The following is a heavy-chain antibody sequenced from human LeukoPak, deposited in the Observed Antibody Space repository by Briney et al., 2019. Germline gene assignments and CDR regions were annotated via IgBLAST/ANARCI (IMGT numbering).Heavy chain of an antibody. J-gene: IGHJ1*01. CDR1: DYTFTSYG. Sequence: ASVKVSCKASDYTFTSYGISWVRQAPGQGLEWMGWISAYNGNTNYAQKLQGRVTMTTDTSTSTAYMELRSLRSDDTAVYYCARPTDYYDSSGYLYWGQGTLVTVSS. CDR2: ISAYNGNT. V-gene: IGHV1-18*01. CDR3: ARPTDYYDSSGYLY. D-gene: IGHD3-22*01.